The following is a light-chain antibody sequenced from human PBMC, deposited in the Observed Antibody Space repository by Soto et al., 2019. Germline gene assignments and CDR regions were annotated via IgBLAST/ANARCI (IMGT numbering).Light chain of an antibody. CDR3: QQYDGWPRT. J-gene: IGKJ1*01. CDR2: SAS. V-gene: IGKV3-15*01. CDR1: LPVGIN. Sequence: EIEETQSPATLSVSAGETATLSCRASLPVGINLAWYQHKPGQAPRLLIYSASTRASGIPDRFSGSGSGAEFTLTISSLQSEDFAFFYCQQYDGWPRTFGQGTKVDI.